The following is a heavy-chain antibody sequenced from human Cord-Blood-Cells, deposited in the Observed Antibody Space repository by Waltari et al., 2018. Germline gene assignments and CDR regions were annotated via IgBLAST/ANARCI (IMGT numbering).Heavy chain of an antibody. D-gene: IGHD6-13*01. Sequence: QVQLVESGGGVVQPGRSLRPSCAASGFTFSSYGMHWVRQAPGKGLEWVAVISYDGSNKYYADSVKGRFTISRDNSKNTLYLQMNSLRAEDTAVYYCAKARAAHYFDYWGQGTLVTVSS. V-gene: IGHV3-30*18. CDR1: GFTFSSYG. CDR3: AKARAAHYFDY. CDR2: ISYDGSNK. J-gene: IGHJ4*02.